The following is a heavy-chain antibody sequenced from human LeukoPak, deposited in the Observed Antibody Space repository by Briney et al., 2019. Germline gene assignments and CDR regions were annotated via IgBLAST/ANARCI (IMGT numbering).Heavy chain of an antibody. V-gene: IGHV3-49*03. CDR2: IRSNTYGGST. CDR1: GFTFGDYG. Sequence: PGGSLRLSCEGSGFTFGDYGVGWFRQAPGKGLQWVTSIRSNTYGGSTEYVPSVKGRFTISRDDSNSIAYLQMNSLKAEDTAIYYCARVSRGGITASWFDPWGQEPWSPSPQ. J-gene: IGHJ5*02. CDR3: ARVSRGGITASWFDP. D-gene: IGHD6-13*01.